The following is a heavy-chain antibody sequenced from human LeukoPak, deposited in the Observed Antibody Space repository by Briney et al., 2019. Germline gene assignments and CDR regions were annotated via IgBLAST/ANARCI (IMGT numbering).Heavy chain of an antibody. CDR1: GGSISSSSYY. CDR3: ARGTGSGSYFAQPQDAFDI. D-gene: IGHD3-10*01. Sequence: MPSETLSLTCTVSGGSISSSSYYWGWIRQPPGKGLEWIGSIYYSVSTYYNPSLKSRVTISVDTSKNQFSLKLSSVTAADTAVYYCARGTGSGSYFAQPQDAFDIWGKGTMVTVSS. V-gene: IGHV4-39*01. CDR2: IYYSVST. J-gene: IGHJ3*02.